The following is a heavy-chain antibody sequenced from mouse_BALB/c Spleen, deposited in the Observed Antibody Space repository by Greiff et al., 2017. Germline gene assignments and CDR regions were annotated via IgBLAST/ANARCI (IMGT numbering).Heavy chain of an antibody. V-gene: IGHV5-12-1*01. D-gene: IGHD1-1*01. CDR2: ISSGGGST. Sequence: EVKLVESGGGLVQPGGSLKLSCAASGFAFSSYDMSWVRQTPEKRLEWVAYISSGGGSTYYPDTLKGRFTISRDNAKNTLYLQMSSLKSEDTAMYYCARHYYGSSWFAYWGQGTPVTVSA. J-gene: IGHJ3*01. CDR3: ARHYYGSSWFAY. CDR1: GFAFSSYD.